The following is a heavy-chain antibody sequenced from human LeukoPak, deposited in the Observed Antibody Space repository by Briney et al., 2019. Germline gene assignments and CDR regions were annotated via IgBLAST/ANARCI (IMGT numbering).Heavy chain of an antibody. CDR3: ARDTIFGVVKMGSDV. D-gene: IGHD3-3*01. CDR1: GFTFSSYA. Sequence: GGSLRLSCAASGFTFSSYAMSWIRQAPGKGLEWVSVIYSGGSTYYADSVKGRFTISRDNSKNTLYLQMNSLRAEDTAVYYCARDTIFGVVKMGSDVWGKGTTVTVSS. J-gene: IGHJ6*04. CDR2: IYSGGST. V-gene: IGHV3-53*01.